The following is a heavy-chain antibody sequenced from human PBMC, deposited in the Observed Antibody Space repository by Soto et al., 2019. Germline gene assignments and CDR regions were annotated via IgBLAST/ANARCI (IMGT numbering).Heavy chain of an antibody. CDR3: SRLLVPYCGGDCYSGLDY. D-gene: IGHD2-21*02. V-gene: IGHV1-46*01. CDR2: IDPSGGTA. Sequence: ASVKVSCKASGYTFAIYYIHWVRKAPGQGLEWMGIIDPSGGTANYAQNFQGRVTMTRDTSTSTVYMELSSMTSEDTAVYYCSRLLVPYCGGDCYSGLDYWGQGTVVTVSS. J-gene: IGHJ4*02. CDR1: GYTFAIYY.